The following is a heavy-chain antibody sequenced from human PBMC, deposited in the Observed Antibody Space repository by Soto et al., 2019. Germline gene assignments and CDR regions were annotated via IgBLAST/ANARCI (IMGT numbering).Heavy chain of an antibody. V-gene: IGHV2-5*02. CDR2: IYWDDDK. Sequence: SGPTLVNPTQTLTLTCTVSGFSLTTRGVGVGWIRQPPGKALGWLALIYWDDDKRHSPSLRSRLTITKDTSKNQVVLTMTDMDPVDTATYYCIHKAPYGPPNYWGQGTLVTVSS. J-gene: IGHJ4*02. CDR3: IHKAPYGPPNY. D-gene: IGHD3-10*01. CDR1: GFSLTTRGVG.